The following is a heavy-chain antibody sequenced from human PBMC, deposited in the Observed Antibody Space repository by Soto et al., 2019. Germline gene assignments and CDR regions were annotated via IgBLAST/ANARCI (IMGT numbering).Heavy chain of an antibody. Sequence: GGSLRLSCAASGFTFSSYAMSWVRQAPGKGLEWVSAISGSGGSTYYADSVKGRFTISRDNSKNTLYLQMNSLRAEDTAVYYCATSEYYGSGSPRCFDYWGQGTLVTVSS. J-gene: IGHJ4*02. D-gene: IGHD3-10*01. CDR3: ATSEYYGSGSPRCFDY. CDR2: ISGSGGST. CDR1: GFTFSSYA. V-gene: IGHV3-23*01.